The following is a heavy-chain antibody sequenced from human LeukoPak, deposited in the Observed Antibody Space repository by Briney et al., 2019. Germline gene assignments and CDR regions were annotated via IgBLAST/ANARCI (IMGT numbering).Heavy chain of an antibody. CDR2: INSDGSST. D-gene: IGHD4-17*01. CDR3: ARVGVYDYGDYWGVA. J-gene: IGHJ4*02. CDR1: GFTFSSYW. Sequence: QPGGSLRLSCAASGFTFSSYWMHWVRQAPGKGRVWVSRINSDGSSTTYADSVKGRFTISRDNAKNTLFLQMNSLRAEDTAVYYCARVGVYDYGDYWGVAWGQGTLVTVSS. V-gene: IGHV3-74*01.